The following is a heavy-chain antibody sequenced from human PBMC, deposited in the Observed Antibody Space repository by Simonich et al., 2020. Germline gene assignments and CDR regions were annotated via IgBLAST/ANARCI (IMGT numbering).Heavy chain of an antibody. Sequence: QVQLVQSGAEVKKPGASVKVSCKASGYTFTGYYMHWVRQAPGQGLGGMGGINPNSGGTNYAQKVQGRVTMTRDTSISTAYMELGRLRSDDTAVYYCARVRFEAFDIWGQGTMVTVSS. CDR1: GYTFTGYY. V-gene: IGHV1-2*02. CDR3: ARVRFEAFDI. J-gene: IGHJ3*02. CDR2: INPNSGGT.